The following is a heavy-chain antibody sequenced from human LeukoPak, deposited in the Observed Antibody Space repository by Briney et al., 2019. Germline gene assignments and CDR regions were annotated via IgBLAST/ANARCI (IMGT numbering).Heavy chain of an antibody. J-gene: IGHJ4*02. CDR3: ARAAMVRGVDYFDY. D-gene: IGHD3-10*01. V-gene: IGHV3-23*01. CDR2: ISGSGGTT. Sequence: GGSLRLSCAASGFTFNTYSMTWVRQAPGKGLEWVSVISGSGGTTYYTDSVKGWFTISRDNSKNTLYLQMNSLRAEDTALYYCARAAMVRGVDYFDYWGQGTLVTVSS. CDR1: GFTFNTYS.